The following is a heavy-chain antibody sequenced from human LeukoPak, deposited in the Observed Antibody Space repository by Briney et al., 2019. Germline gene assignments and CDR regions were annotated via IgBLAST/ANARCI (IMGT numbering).Heavy chain of an antibody. Sequence: GGSLRLSCVVSGFSFSSYEMNWVRQAPGKGLEWVSYITGNSDTRYYADSVKGRFTISRDNTKNSLYLQMNSLRAEDTAVYYCARDSYAFDIWGQGTMVTVSS. J-gene: IGHJ3*02. CDR2: ITGNSDTR. CDR3: ARDSYAFDI. V-gene: IGHV3-48*03. CDR1: GFSFSSYE.